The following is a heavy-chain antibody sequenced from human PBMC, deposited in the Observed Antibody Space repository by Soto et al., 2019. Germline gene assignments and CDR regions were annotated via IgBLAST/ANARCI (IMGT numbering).Heavy chain of an antibody. V-gene: IGHV3-30*18. CDR2: ISYDGSNK. Sequence: QVQLVESGGGVVQPGRSLRLSCAASGFTFSNYGMHWIRQAPGKGLEWVAVISYDGSNKYYADSVKGRFTISRDNSKNTLYLQMNSLRAEDTAVYYCAKGLGYCSGGSCTPDYWGQGTLVTVSS. CDR1: GFTFSNYG. CDR3: AKGLGYCSGGSCTPDY. J-gene: IGHJ4*02. D-gene: IGHD2-15*01.